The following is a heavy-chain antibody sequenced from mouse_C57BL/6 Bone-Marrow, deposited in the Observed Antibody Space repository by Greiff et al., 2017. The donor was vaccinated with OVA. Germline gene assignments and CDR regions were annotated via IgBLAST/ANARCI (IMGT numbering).Heavy chain of an antibody. CDR2: ISNGGGST. D-gene: IGHD2-4*01. CDR1: GFTFSDYY. CDR3: ARDDYDGNWYFDV. V-gene: IGHV5-12*01. J-gene: IGHJ1*03. Sequence: EVMLVESGGGLVQPGGSLKLSCAASGFTFSDYYMYWVRQTPEKRLEWVAYISNGGGSTYYPDTVKGRFTISRDNAKNTLYLQMSRLKSEDTAMDYCARDDYDGNWYFDVWGTGTTVTVSS.